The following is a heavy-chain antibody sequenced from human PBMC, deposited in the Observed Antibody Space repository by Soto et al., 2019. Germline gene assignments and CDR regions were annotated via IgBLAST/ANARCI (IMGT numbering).Heavy chain of an antibody. CDR2: INVGNGNT. CDR1: GYTFNIYA. CDR3: ARSGFPGVAAY. D-gene: IGHD6-13*01. J-gene: IGHJ4*02. Sequence: ASVKVSCKGSGYTFNIYAMHWVCQAPGQRLEWMGWINVGNGNTKYPQKFQGRVTITTDTSTSTAYMELSSLRSEDTAVYYCARSGFPGVAAYWGQGTLVTVSS. V-gene: IGHV1-3*01.